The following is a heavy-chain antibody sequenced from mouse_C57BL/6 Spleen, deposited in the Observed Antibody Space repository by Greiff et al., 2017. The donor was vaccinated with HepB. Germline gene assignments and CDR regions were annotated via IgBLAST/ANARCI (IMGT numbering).Heavy chain of an antibody. CDR1: GFTFSSYT. Sequence: EVKLVESGGGLVKPGGSLKLSCAASGFTFSSYTMSWVRQTPEKRLEWVATISGGGGNTYYPDSVKGRFTISRDNAKNTLYLQMSSLRSEDTALYYCARLWDGFDYWGQGTTLTVSS. D-gene: IGHD4-1*01. J-gene: IGHJ2*01. CDR3: ARLWDGFDY. V-gene: IGHV5-9*01. CDR2: ISGGGGNT.